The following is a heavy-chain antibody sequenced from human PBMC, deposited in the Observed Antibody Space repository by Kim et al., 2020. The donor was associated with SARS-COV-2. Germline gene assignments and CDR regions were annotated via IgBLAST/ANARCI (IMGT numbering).Heavy chain of an antibody. CDR1: GDAFSRSA. CDR2: ITPIFRAP. Sequence: SVKVSCKTSGDAFSRSAFTWVRQAPGQGLDYMGGITPIFRAPHYVQKFQGRATISADDSTGTVYLELTDVTSEDTAIYYCAGCRLGMERREGYTYWGQGTLITVSS. CDR3: AGCRLGMERREGYTY. J-gene: IGHJ4*02. V-gene: IGHV1-69*13. D-gene: IGHD1-1*01.